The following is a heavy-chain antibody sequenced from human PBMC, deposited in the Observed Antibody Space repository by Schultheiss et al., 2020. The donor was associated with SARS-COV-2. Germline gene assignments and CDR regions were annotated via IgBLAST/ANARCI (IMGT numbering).Heavy chain of an antibody. CDR2: IYWDDDK. J-gene: IGHJ3*02. CDR1: GFSLSTSGVG. V-gene: IGHV2-5*02. D-gene: IGHD5-24*01. CDR3: AHLDGLDAFDI. Sequence: SFPPLFPSTKTRKRKGTCDGFSLSTSGVGVGWIRQPPGKALEWLALIYWDDDKRYSPSLKSRLTITKDTSKNQVVLTMTNMDPVDTATYYCAHLDGLDAFDIWGQGTMVTVSS.